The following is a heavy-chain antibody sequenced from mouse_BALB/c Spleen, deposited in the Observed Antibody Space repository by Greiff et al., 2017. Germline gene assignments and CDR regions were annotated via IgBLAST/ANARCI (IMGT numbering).Heavy chain of an antibody. V-gene: IGHV5-4*02. J-gene: IGHJ3*01. CDR3: AREGGGNRDWFAY. D-gene: IGHD2-1*01. CDR1: GFTFSDYY. Sequence: EVQVVESGGGLVKPGGSLKLSCAASGFTFSDYYMYWVRQTPEKRLEWVATISDGGSYTYYPDSVKGRFTISRDNAKNNLYLQMSSLKSEDTAMYYCAREGGGNRDWFAYWGQGTLVTVSA. CDR2: ISDGGSYT.